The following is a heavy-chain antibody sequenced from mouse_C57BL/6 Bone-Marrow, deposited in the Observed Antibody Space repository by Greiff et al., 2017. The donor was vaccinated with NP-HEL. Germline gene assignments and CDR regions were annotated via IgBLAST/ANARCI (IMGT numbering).Heavy chain of an antibody. D-gene: IGHD2-4*01. CDR3: ARGATMITTGYYYAMDY. CDR2: ISDGGSYT. J-gene: IGHJ4*01. CDR1: GFTFSSYA. V-gene: IGHV5-4*03. Sequence: EVKLMESGGGLVKPGGSLKLSCAASGFTFSSYAMSWVRQTPEKRLEWVATISDGGSYTYYPDNVKGRFTISRDNAKNNLYLQMSHLKSEDTAMYYCARGATMITTGYYYAMDYWGQGTSVTVSS.